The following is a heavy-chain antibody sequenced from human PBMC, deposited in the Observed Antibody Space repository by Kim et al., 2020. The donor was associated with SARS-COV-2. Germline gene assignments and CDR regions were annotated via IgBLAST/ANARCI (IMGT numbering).Heavy chain of an antibody. CDR2: ISNDGKNK. V-gene: IGHV3-30*18. D-gene: IGHD6-13*01. CDR3: AKDQTLAAAVG. J-gene: IGHJ4*02. CDR1: GFTFSNYG. Sequence: GGSLRLSCAASGFTFSNYGMHWVRQAPGKGLEWVAVISNDGKNKYYADSVKGRFTISRDNSKHTLFLQMNSLRPEDTAVYYCAKDQTLAAAVGWGQGTLVIVSS.